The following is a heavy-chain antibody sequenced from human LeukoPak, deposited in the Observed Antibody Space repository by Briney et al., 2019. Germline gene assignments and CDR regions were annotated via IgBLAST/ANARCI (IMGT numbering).Heavy chain of an antibody. D-gene: IGHD2-8*01. CDR3: ARVDNKVLYSECFDH. V-gene: IGHV3-21*01. Sequence: GGSLRLSCVASGFTFSSHGMNWVRQAPGKGLEWVSSITSTSTYIYYGDSVKGRFTTSRDNAKNSLFLQMHSLRAEDTAVYYCARVDNKVLYSECFDHWGQGTLVIVSS. CDR2: ITSTSTYI. CDR1: GFTFSSHG. J-gene: IGHJ1*01.